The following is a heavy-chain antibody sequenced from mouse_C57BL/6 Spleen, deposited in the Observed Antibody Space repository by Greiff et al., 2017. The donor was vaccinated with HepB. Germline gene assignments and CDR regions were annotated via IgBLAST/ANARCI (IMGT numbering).Heavy chain of an antibody. D-gene: IGHD1-1*01. J-gene: IGHJ4*01. CDR3: ARGGLVAPYYYAMDY. Sequence: EVQLQQSGPELVKPGASVKMSCKASGYTFTDYNMHWVKQSHGKSLEWIGYINPNNGGTSYNQKFKGKATLTVNKSSSTAYMELRSLTSEDSAVYYCARGGLVAPYYYAMDYWGQGTSVTVSS. V-gene: IGHV1-22*01. CDR1: GYTFTDYN. CDR2: INPNNGGT.